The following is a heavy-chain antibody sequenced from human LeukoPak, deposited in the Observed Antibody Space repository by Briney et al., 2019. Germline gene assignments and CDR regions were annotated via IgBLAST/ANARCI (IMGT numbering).Heavy chain of an antibody. V-gene: IGHV4-61*02. J-gene: IGHJ4*02. CDR2: IYTSGST. CDR1: GGSFSSGSYY. D-gene: IGHD2-21*01. Sequence: SETLSLTCTVSGGSFSSGSYYWSWIRQPAGKGLEWIGRIYTSGSTNYNPSLKSRVAISVDTSKNQFSLKLSSVTAADTAVYYCARGGGDWGFHQSDYWGQGTLVTVSS. CDR3: ARGGGDWGFHQSDY.